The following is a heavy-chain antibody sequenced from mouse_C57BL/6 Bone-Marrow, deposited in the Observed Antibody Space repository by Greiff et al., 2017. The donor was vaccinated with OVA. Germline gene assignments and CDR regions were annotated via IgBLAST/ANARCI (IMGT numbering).Heavy chain of an antibody. Sequence: EVNVVESGPGLAKPSQTLSLTCSVTGYSITSDYWNWIRKFPGNKLEYMGYISYSGSTYYNPSLKSRISITRDTSKNQYYLQLNSVTTEDTATYYCARCRGALTGTCGGNFDYWGQGTTLTVSS. CDR3: ARCRGALTGTCGGNFDY. CDR2: ISYSGST. V-gene: IGHV3-8*01. D-gene: IGHD4-1*01. J-gene: IGHJ2*01. CDR1: GYSITSDY.